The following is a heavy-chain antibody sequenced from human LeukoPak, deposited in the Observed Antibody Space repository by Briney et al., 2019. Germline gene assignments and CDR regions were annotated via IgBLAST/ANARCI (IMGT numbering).Heavy chain of an antibody. J-gene: IGHJ6*02. V-gene: IGHV1-46*01. CDR2: INPSGGST. CDR1: GYTFTSYY. CDR3: ARDSGYDLRVLDYYGMDV. Sequence: GASVKVSCKASGYTFTSYYMHWVRQAPGQGLEWMGIINPSGGSTSYAQKFQGRVTMTRDTSTSTVYMELSSLRSEGTAVYYCARDSGYDLRVLDYYGMDVWGQGTTVTVSS. D-gene: IGHD5-12*01.